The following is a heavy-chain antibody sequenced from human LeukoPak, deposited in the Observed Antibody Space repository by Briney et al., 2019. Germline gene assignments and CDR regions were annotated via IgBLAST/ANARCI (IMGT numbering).Heavy chain of an antibody. CDR2: ISSSSTYI. J-gene: IGHJ4*02. CDR3: AREPTAMIL. V-gene: IGHV3-21*01. CDR1: GFTFSIYS. D-gene: IGHD5-18*01. Sequence: GSLRLSCAASGFTFSIYSMNWVRQTPGKGLEWVSSISSSSTYIYYADSVKGRFTISRDNAKNSLCLQMNSLRAEDTAVYYCAREPTAMILWGQGTLVTVSS.